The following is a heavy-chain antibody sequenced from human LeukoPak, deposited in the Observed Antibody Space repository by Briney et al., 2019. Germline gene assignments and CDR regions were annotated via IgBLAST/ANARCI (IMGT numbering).Heavy chain of an antibody. J-gene: IGHJ4*02. V-gene: IGHV1-69*06. D-gene: IGHD2-15*01. CDR2: IIPIFGTA. Sequence: ASVKVSCKASGGTFSSYAISWVRQAPGQGLEWMGGIIPIFGTANYAQKFQGRVTITADKSTSTAYMELSSLRSEDTAVYYCARDPTESSLAADSLDYCGQGTLVTVSS. CDR1: GGTFSSYA. CDR3: ARDPTESSLAADSLDY.